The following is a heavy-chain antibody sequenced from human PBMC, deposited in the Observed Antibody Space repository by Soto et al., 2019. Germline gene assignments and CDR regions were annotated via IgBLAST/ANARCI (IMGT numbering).Heavy chain of an antibody. D-gene: IGHD3-22*01. Sequence: PSETLSLTCTVSGGSISSGDYYWSWIRQPPGKGLEWIGYIYYSGSTYYNPSLKSRVTISVDTSKNQFSLKLSSVTAADTAVYYCARLLSSGYYYFDYWGQGTLVTVSS. CDR2: IYYSGST. J-gene: IGHJ4*02. CDR1: GGSISSGDYY. CDR3: ARLLSSGYYYFDY. V-gene: IGHV4-30-4*01.